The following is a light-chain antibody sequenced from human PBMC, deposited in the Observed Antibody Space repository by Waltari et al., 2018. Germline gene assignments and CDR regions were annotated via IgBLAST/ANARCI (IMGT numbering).Light chain of an antibody. CDR3: ASYNPGSTLV. CDR1: SSDVGRYNY. CDR2: DVT. J-gene: IGLJ3*02. Sequence: QSALTQPASVSGSPGKLTTIPCTGSSSDVGRYNYVPWYQQFPDRAPKLILYDVTNRPSGVSNRFSGSKSANTASLTISGLQPEDEAEYYCASYNPGSTLVFGGGTKLTVL. V-gene: IGLV2-14*01.